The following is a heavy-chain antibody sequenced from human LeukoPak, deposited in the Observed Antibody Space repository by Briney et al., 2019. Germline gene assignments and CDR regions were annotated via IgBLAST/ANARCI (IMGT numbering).Heavy chain of an antibody. CDR3: AKAQAGRAFDI. J-gene: IGHJ3*02. Sequence: GGSLRLSCAASGFTFSSYSMNWVRQAPGKGLEWVAFIWYDGSKRYYADSVEGRFTISRDNSKNTLYLQMNSLRAEDTALYYCAKAQAGRAFDIWGQGTMVTVSS. CDR2: IWYDGSKR. D-gene: IGHD1-14*01. V-gene: IGHV3-30*02. CDR1: GFTFSSYS.